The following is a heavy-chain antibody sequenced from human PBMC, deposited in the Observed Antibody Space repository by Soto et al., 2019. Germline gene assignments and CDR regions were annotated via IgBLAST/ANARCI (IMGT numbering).Heavy chain of an antibody. D-gene: IGHD2-2*01. Sequence: QVQLVESGGGVVQPGRSPRLSCAASGFTFSSYAMHWVRQAPGKGLEWVAVISYDGSNKYYADSVKGRFTISRDNSKNTLYLQMNSLRAEDTAVYYCARGGDVLVPAAIGYYYYGMDVWGQGTTVTVSS. CDR3: ARGGDVLVPAAIGYYYYGMDV. J-gene: IGHJ6*02. CDR1: GFTFSSYA. V-gene: IGHV3-30-3*01. CDR2: ISYDGSNK.